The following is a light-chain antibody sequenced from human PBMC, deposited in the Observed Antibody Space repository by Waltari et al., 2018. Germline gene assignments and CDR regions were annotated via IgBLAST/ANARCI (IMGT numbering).Light chain of an antibody. J-gene: IGKJ2*01. CDR3: QQSQSMPYT. V-gene: IGKV1-39*01. CDR1: ERINTD. CDR2: GAS. Sequence: DIQMTHSPSSLSASVGDRVTITCRASERINTDLNWYQQKSGKAPNVLIYGASTLESGVPSRFSGSGSGTVFTLTISSLQSEDSAIYYCQQSQSMPYTFGQGTKVEI.